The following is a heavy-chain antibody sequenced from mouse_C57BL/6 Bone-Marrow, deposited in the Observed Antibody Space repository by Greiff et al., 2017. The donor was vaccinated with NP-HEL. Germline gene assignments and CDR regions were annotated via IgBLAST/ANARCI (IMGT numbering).Heavy chain of an antibody. CDR1: GYTFTSYG. V-gene: IGHV1-81*01. CDR2: IYPRSGNT. J-gene: IGHJ3*01. CDR3: ARGGGYSNVFAY. Sequence: QVQLQQSGAELARPGASVKLSCKASGYTFTSYGISWVKQRTGQGLEWIGEIYPRSGNTYYNEKFKGKATLTADNSSSTAYMEVRSLTAEDSAVYFCARGGGYSNVFAYWGQGTLVTVSA. D-gene: IGHD2-5*01.